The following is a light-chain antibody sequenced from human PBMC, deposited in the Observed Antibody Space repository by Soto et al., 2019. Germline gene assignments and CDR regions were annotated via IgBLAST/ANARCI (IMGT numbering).Light chain of an antibody. Sequence: DIQLTQSPSFLSASVGDRVTITCRASQGIGSFLAWYQQKPGKAPRLLIYSASTLQSGVSFRFSGSGSVTEFTLTISSLQSEDFATYYCQQCNSYPPTFGQGTKVEIK. J-gene: IGKJ1*01. CDR2: SAS. V-gene: IGKV1-9*01. CDR1: QGIGSF. CDR3: QQCNSYPPT.